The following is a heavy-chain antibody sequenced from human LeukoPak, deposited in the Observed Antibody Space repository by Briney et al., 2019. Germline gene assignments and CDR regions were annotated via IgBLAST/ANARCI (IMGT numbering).Heavy chain of an antibody. J-gene: IGHJ4*02. CDR1: GYTFTSYD. CDR3: ARDRGGGYSYGYGY. CDR2: MNPNSGNT. D-gene: IGHD5-18*01. Sequence: ASVKVSCKASGYTFTSYDINWVRQATGQGLEWMGWMNPNSGNTGYAQKFQGRVTMTRDTSISTAYMELSRLRSDDTAVYYCARDRGGGYSYGYGYWGQGTLVTVSS. V-gene: IGHV1-8*02.